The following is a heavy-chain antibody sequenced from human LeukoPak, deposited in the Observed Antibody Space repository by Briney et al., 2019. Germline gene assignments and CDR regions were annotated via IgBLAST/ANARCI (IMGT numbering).Heavy chain of an antibody. CDR3: ARDQGFGYYDYVWGSYRLYYFDY. CDR2: ISAYNGNT. J-gene: IGHJ4*02. Sequence: ASVKVSCKASGYTFTSYGTSWVRQAPGQGLEWMGWISAYNGNTNYAQKLQGRVTMTTDTSTSTAYMELRSLRSDDTAVYYCARDQGFGYYDYVWGSYRLYYFDYWGQGTLVTVSS. D-gene: IGHD3-16*02. V-gene: IGHV1-18*04. CDR1: GYTFTSYG.